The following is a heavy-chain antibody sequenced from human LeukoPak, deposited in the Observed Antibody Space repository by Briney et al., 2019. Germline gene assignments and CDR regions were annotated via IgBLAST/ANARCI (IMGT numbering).Heavy chain of an antibody. Sequence: GGSLRLSCASSGFIFSSHWMHWVRQAQGKGLEWVSRINGDGTKTNYADSVKGRFMVSRDNASNTLILQMTSLRDEDTAVYYCAREGPLDCWGQGTLVTVSS. CDR3: AREGPLDC. V-gene: IGHV3-74*01. CDR2: INGDGTKT. J-gene: IGHJ4*02. CDR1: GFIFSSHW.